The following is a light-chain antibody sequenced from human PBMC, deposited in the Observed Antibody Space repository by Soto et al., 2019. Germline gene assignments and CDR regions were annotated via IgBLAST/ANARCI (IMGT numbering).Light chain of an antibody. Sequence: EIVLTQSPGTLSLSPGERATLSCRASQSVSSSYLAWYQQKPGQAPRLLIYGASSRATGITDRFSGSGSGTDFTLTISRLEPEDFAVYYCQQYGTSPPTFGQGTKVEI. CDR1: QSVSSSY. CDR3: QQYGTSPPT. CDR2: GAS. J-gene: IGKJ1*01. V-gene: IGKV3-20*01.